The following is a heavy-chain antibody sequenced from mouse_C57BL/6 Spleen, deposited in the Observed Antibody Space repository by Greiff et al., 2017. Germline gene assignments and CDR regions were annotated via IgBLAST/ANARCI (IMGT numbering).Heavy chain of an antibody. CDR3: ARDDYDQEFAY. V-gene: IGHV3-1*01. CDR2: ISYSGST. J-gene: IGHJ3*01. D-gene: IGHD2-4*01. CDR1: GYSITSGYD. Sequence: EVKLQESGPGMVKPSQSLSLTCTVTGYSITSGYDWHWIRHFPGNKLEWMGYISYSGSTNYNPSLKSRISITHDTSKNHFFLKLNSVTTEDTATYYCARDDYDQEFAYWGQGTLVTVSA.